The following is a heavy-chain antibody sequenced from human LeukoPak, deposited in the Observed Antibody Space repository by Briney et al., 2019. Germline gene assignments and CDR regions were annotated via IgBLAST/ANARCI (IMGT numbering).Heavy chain of an antibody. V-gene: IGHV4-4*07. D-gene: IGHD4-23*01. Sequence: SETLSLTCTVSGGSMNTYYWTWIRQPAGKGLQWIGYIYPSSFTNYNPSLESRVTMSVDTSKNQFSLKLTSVTAADTAVYYCARLSVVSPHRYFDLWGRGTLVTVSS. CDR1: GGSMNTYY. CDR2: IYPSSFT. J-gene: IGHJ2*01. CDR3: ARLSVVSPHRYFDL.